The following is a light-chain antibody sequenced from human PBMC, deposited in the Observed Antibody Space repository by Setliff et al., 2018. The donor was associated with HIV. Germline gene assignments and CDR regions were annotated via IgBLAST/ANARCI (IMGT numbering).Light chain of an antibody. CDR3: CSYAGSSTYV. J-gene: IGLJ1*01. CDR2: GVT. CDR1: SSDVGNYNL. V-gene: IGLV2-23*02. Sequence: QSVLAQPASVSGSPGQSITIPCTGTSSDVGNYNLVSWYQQHPGTAPKLIIYGVTKRPSGVSNRFSGSKSGNTASLTISGLQAEDESDYYCCSYAGSSTYVFGSGTKVTVL.